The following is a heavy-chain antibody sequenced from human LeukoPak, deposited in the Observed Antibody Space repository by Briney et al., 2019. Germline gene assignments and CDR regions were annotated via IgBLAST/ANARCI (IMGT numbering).Heavy chain of an antibody. CDR3: ARAQFIDYFDSSGSAFDI. Sequence: ASETLSLTCTVSGGSISSYYWSWIRQPPGKGLEWIGYIYYSGSTNYNPSLKSRVTISVDTSKNQFSLKLSSVTAADTAVYYCARAQFIDYFDSSGSAFDIWGQGTMVTVSS. CDR2: IYYSGST. J-gene: IGHJ3*02. D-gene: IGHD3-22*01. V-gene: IGHV4-59*01. CDR1: GGSISSYY.